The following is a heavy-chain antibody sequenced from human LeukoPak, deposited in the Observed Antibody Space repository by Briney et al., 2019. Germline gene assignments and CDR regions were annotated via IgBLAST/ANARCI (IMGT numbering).Heavy chain of an antibody. J-gene: IGHJ4*02. Sequence: GGSLRLTCAASGFTFSSYVMNWVRQAPGKGLEWVSGISDSGGGTYYADSVKGRFTISRDNTKNTLYLQMNSLRAEDTAVYYCAKLPGRAADYWGQGTLVTVSS. CDR1: GFTFSSYV. CDR2: ISDSGGGT. CDR3: AKLPGRAADY. V-gene: IGHV3-23*01.